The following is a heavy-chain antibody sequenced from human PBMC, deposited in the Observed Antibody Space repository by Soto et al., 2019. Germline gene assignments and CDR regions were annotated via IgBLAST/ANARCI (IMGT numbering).Heavy chain of an antibody. V-gene: IGHV1-69*06. CDR1: GGTFSSYA. Sequence: SVKVSCKASGGTFSSYAISWVRQAPGQGLEWMGGIIPIFGTANYAQKFQGRVTITADKSTSTAYMELSSLRSEDTAVYYCARSSPPLSRITMIVVVPGAFDIWGQGTMVTVSS. CDR2: IIPIFGTA. D-gene: IGHD3-22*01. J-gene: IGHJ3*02. CDR3: ARSSPPLSRITMIVVVPGAFDI.